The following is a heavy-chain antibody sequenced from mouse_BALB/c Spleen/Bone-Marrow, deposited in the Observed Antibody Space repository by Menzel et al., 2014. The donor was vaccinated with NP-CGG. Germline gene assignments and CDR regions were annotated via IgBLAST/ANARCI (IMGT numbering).Heavy chain of an antibody. V-gene: IGHV1S81*02. CDR2: INPSNGRT. CDR1: GYTFTSYW. CDR3: ARGTFDY. J-gene: IGHJ2*01. Sequence: QVQLQQSGAELVKPGASVKLSYKASGYTFTSYWMHWVKQRPGQGLEWIGEINPSNGRTNYNEKFKSKATLTVDKSSSTAYMQLSSLTSEDSAVYYCARGTFDYWGQGTTLTVSS.